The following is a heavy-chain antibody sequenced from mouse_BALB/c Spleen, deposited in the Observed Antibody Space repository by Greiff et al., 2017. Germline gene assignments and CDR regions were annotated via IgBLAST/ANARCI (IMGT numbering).Heavy chain of an antibody. J-gene: IGHJ4*01. Sequence: EVKVEESGGGLVKPGGSLKLSCAASGFTFSDYYMYWVRQTPEKRLEWVATISDGGSYTYYPDSVKGRFTISRDNAKNNLYLQMSSLKSEDTAMYYCARDKGEKYGNYGAMDYWGQGTSVTVSS. V-gene: IGHV5-4*02. CDR1: GFTFSDYY. CDR3: ARDKGEKYGNYGAMDY. CDR2: ISDGGSYT. D-gene: IGHD2-10*02.